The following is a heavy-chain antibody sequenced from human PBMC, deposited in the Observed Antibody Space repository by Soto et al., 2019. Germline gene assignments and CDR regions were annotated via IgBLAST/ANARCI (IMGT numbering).Heavy chain of an antibody. V-gene: IGHV4-34*01. D-gene: IGHD3-16*02. CDR3: ARGRDYDYVWGSYRYDLDY. CDR2: INHSGST. CDR1: GGSFSRYY. Sequence: QVQLQQWGAGLLKPSETLSLTCAVYGGSFSRYYWSWIHQPPGKGLEWIGEINHSGSTNYNPSLRSRVTISADTSKNQFSLKLSSVTAADTAVYYCARGRDYDYVWGSYRYDLDYWGQGTLVTVSS. J-gene: IGHJ4*02.